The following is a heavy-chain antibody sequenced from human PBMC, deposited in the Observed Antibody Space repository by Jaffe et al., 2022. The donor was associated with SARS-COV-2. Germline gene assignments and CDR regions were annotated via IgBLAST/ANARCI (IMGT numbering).Heavy chain of an antibody. D-gene: IGHD3-10*01. V-gene: IGHV3-74*01. CDR3: AASITLSGRTLDY. CDR1: GFTFSNYW. J-gene: IGHJ4*02. CDR2: MSTDGPSA. Sequence: EVQLVESGGGLVQPGGSLRLSCAASGFTFSNYWMHWVRQAPGEGLVWVSRMSTDGPSASYADSVKGRFTISRDNAKDTLFLQMNSLRAEDTAVYYCAASITLSGRTLDYWGQGTLVTVSS.